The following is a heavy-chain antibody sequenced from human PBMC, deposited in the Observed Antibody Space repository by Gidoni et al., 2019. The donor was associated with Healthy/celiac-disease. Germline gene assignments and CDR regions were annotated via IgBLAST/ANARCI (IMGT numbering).Heavy chain of an antibody. CDR3: AKTGSSPNYYYYGMDV. CDR1: GCTVSSYA. CDR2: IRGSCGST. Sequence: EVQLLESGGGLVQPGGSLRLSCAASGCTVSSYARGWVRQAPGKGLGWVSAIRGSCGSTYYADSVKGRFTISRDNSKNTLYLQMNSLRAEDTAVYYCAKTGSSPNYYYYGMDVWGQGTTVTVSS. V-gene: IGHV3-23*01. J-gene: IGHJ6*02. D-gene: IGHD6-13*01.